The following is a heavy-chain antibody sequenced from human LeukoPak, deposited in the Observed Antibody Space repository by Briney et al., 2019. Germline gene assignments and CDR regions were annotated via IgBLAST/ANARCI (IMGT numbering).Heavy chain of an antibody. J-gene: IGHJ4*02. CDR2: IYYSGST. D-gene: IGHD1-26*01. V-gene: IGHV4-59*01. CDR1: GGSISSYY. Sequence: TSETLSLTCTVSGGSISSYYWSWIRQPPGKGLEWIGYIYYSGSTNYNASLKSRVTISVDTSKNQFSLKLSSVTAADTAVYYCAAKKSGTYEPFDYWGQGTLVTVSS. CDR3: AAKKSGTYEPFDY.